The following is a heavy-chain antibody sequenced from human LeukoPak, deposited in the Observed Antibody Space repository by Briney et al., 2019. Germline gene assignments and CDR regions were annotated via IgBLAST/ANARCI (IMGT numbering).Heavy chain of an antibody. J-gene: IGHJ5*02. CDR2: IYYSGTT. Sequence: SETLSLTCSVSGGSISTNSHYWGWIRLPPGKGLEWIGSIYYSGTTYYNPSLKSRVTISVDTSKNQFSLKLSSVTAADTAVYYCARGGTWIQLWRRVINHNNWFDPWGQGTLVTVSS. CDR1: GGSISTNSHY. CDR3: ARGGTWIQLWRRVINHNNWFDP. V-gene: IGHV4-39*01. D-gene: IGHD5-18*01.